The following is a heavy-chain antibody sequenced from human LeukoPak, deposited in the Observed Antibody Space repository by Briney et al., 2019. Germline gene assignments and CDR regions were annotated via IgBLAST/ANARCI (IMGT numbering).Heavy chain of an antibody. CDR1: GFSVSSNY. Sequence: GSLRLSCAASGFSVSSNYIYWVSQAPGKGLERVSVIYCGGNTYYADSVTGRFTISRYTSKNMLYLQMNSLRPEDTAVYHCALRGDITGTSLPQSIDYWGQGTLVTVSS. J-gene: IGHJ4*02. V-gene: IGHV3-66*02. CDR3: ALRGDITGTSLPQSIDY. D-gene: IGHD1-7*01. CDR2: IYCGGNT.